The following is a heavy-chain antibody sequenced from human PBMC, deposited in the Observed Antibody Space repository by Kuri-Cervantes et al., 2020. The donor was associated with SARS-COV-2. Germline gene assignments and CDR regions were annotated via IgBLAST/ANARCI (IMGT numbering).Heavy chain of an antibody. CDR2: VSSYETYK. Sequence: GGSLRLSCGGTGFTFSDYYMSWIRQAPGKGLEWVAGVSSYETYKYYGDSVKGRLTISRDNSKNTLYLQMNSLRAEDTAVYYCAKDLITGLEPYGMDVWGQGTTVTVSS. CDR1: GFTFSDYY. V-gene: IGHV3-30*18. CDR3: AKDLITGLEPYGMDV. J-gene: IGHJ6*02. D-gene: IGHD1-14*01.